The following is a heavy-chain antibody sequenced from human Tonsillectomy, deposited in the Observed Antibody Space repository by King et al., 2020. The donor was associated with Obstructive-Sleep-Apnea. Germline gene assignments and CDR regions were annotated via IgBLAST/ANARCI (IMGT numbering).Heavy chain of an antibody. CDR1: GGSISSSSYY. CDR3: ARTPYYYDSRIDY. V-gene: IGHV4-39*07. CDR2: IYYSGST. J-gene: IGHJ4*02. Sequence: QLQESGPGLVKPSETLSLTCTVSGGSISSSSYYWGWIRQPPGKGLEWIGSIYYSGSTYYNPSLKSRVTISVDTSKNQFSLKLSSVTAADTAVYYCARTPYYYDSRIDYWGQGTLVTVSS. D-gene: IGHD3-22*01.